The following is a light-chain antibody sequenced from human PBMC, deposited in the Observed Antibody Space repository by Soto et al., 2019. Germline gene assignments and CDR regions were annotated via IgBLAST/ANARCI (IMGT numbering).Light chain of an antibody. J-gene: IGKJ1*01. CDR3: QQRSPTWT. V-gene: IGKV3-11*01. Sequence: IVLTQSPATLSLSPGERATLSCRASQSVSSYLAWYQQKPGQPPRLLIYDASNRATGIPARFSGSGSGTDFTLTISSLEPEDFAVYYRQQRSPTWTFGQGTKVDIK. CDR2: DAS. CDR1: QSVSSY.